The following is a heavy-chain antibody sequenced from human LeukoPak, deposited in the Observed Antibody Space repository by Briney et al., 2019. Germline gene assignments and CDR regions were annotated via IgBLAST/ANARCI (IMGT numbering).Heavy chain of an antibody. J-gene: IGHJ4*02. CDR1: GGSFSGYY. CDR2: INHSGST. Sequence: SETLSLTCAVYGGSFSGYYWSWIRQPPGKGLEWIGEINHSGSTNYNPSLKSRVTISVDTSKNQFSLKLSSVTAADTAVYYCARDKGSGWSFFDYWGQGTLVTVSS. D-gene: IGHD6-19*01. V-gene: IGHV4-34*01. CDR3: ARDKGSGWSFFDY.